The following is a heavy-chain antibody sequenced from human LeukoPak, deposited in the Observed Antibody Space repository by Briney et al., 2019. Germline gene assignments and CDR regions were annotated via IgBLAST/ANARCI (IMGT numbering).Heavy chain of an antibody. J-gene: IGHJ4*02. V-gene: IGHV3-23*01. Sequence: GGSLRLSCAASGFTFTSYAMNWVRQAPGKGLEWVSGISGRGGSTYYADSVKGRFTISRDNSKNTLYLQMNSLRAEDTAVYYCTKEGYFDSSGAVPYFFDYWGQGTLVTVSS. CDR3: TKEGYFDSSGAVPYFFDY. CDR1: GFTFTSYA. D-gene: IGHD3-22*01. CDR2: ISGRGGST.